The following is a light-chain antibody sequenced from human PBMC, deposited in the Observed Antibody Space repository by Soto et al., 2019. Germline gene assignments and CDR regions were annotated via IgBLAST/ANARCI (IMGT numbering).Light chain of an antibody. J-gene: IGKJ1*01. CDR2: GAS. V-gene: IGKV3-20*01. CDR1: QSVSSNY. Sequence: EIVLPQSPGTLSLSPGERATLSCRASQSVSSNYLAWYQQKPGQAPRLLIYGASSRATGIPDRFSGSGSGTDFTLTISRLEPEDFAVYYCQQYGSSPRTFCQGTKVDIK. CDR3: QQYGSSPRT.